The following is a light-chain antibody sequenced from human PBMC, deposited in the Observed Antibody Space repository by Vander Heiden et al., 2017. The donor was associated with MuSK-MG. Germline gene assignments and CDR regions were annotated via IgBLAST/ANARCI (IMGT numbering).Light chain of an antibody. CDR3: QQYSDWPPDT. V-gene: IGKV3-15*01. Sequence: EIVMTQSPATLSVSTGERATLSCRASQSVRSHLAWYQQKPGQAPRLLIYGASTRATGIPARFSGSGYGTAFTLTISSRQSEDFAVYYCQQYSDWPPDTFGQGTRLEIK. CDR2: GAS. CDR1: QSVRSH. J-gene: IGKJ2*01.